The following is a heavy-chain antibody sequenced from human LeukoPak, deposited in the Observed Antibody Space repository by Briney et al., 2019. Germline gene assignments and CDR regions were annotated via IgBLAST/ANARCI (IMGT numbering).Heavy chain of an antibody. Sequence: SETLSLTCTASGGSISSYYWSWIRQPPGKGLEWIGYIYYSGSTNYNPSLKSRVTISVDTSKNQFSLKLSSVTAADTAVYYCARGRGWLLAPFDPWGQGTLVTVSS. CDR2: IYYSGST. CDR1: GGSISSYY. V-gene: IGHV4-59*01. D-gene: IGHD5-12*01. CDR3: ARGRGWLLAPFDP. J-gene: IGHJ5*02.